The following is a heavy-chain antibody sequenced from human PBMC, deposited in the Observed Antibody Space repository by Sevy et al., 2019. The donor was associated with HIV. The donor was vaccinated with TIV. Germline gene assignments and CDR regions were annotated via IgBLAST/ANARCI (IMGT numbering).Heavy chain of an antibody. CDR2: ISNSGDTI. CDR1: GFTFSTYE. CDR3: ARSGGAHDKGFDP. Sequence: GGSLRLSCSASGFTFSTYEMNWVRQVPGKGLEWISYISNSGDTIYYADSVKGRFTISRDNDKKSLFLQMNSLRLEDTAFYYCARSGGAHDKGFDPWGRGTLVTVSS. J-gene: IGHJ5*02. D-gene: IGHD1-26*01. V-gene: IGHV3-48*03.